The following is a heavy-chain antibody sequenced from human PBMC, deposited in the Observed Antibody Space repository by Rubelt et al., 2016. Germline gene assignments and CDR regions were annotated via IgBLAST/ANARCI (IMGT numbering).Heavy chain of an antibody. CDR1: GYTFTGYY. CDR3: ARDLYKGPRWLVAY. V-gene: IGHV1-2*02. Sequence: QVQLVQSGAEVKKPGASVKVSCKASGYTFTGYYMHWVRQAPGQGLEWMGWINPNSSGTNYAQKFKGRVTMTRDPSISTSYMELGRLGSDDTAVYYCARDLYKGPRWLVAYWGQGTLVTVSS. J-gene: IGHJ4*02. CDR2: INPNSSGT. D-gene: IGHD6-19*01.